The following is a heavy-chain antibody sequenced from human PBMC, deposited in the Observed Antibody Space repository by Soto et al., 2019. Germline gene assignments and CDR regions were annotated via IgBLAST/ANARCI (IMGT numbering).Heavy chain of an antibody. D-gene: IGHD1-26*01. CDR2: ISHDGSQK. CDR1: GFTFSTYG. CDR3: AKGNSGSPYGAFDY. Sequence: HPGGSLRLSCAVSGFTFSTYGMHWVRQAPGKGLEWVAVISHDGSQKYYADSVKGRFTISRDTSKNALFLQMNSLRAEDTAVYYCAKGNSGSPYGAFDYWGQGTQVTVSS. J-gene: IGHJ4*02. V-gene: IGHV3-30*18.